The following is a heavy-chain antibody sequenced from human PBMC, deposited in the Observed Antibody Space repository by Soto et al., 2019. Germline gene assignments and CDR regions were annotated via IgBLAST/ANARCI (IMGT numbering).Heavy chain of an antibody. V-gene: IGHV3-48*01. Sequence: EVQLVESGGGLVQPGGSLRLSCSPSGFTFSSYSMNWVRQAPGKGLEWVSYISSSSSIKYYADSVTGRFTISRDNAKNALYLPMNSLRAEDTAGDYCAGEAHGCYDMDVWGQGTTVTVSS. CDR2: ISSSSSIK. CDR3: AGEAHGCYDMDV. CDR1: GFTFSSYS. J-gene: IGHJ6*02.